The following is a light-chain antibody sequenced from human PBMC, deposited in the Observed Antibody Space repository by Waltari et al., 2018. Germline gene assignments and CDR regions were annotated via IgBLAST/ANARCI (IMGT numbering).Light chain of an antibody. CDR3: QQYYSTPDT. CDR1: QSVLYSSNNKNY. Sequence: DIVMTQSPDSLAVSLVERRPIHFKSSQSVLYSSNNKNYLAWYQQKPGQPPKLLIYWASTRESGVPDRFSGSGSGTDFTLTISSLQAEDVAVYYCQQYYSTPDTFGGGTKVEIK. J-gene: IGKJ4*01. V-gene: IGKV4-1*01. CDR2: WAS.